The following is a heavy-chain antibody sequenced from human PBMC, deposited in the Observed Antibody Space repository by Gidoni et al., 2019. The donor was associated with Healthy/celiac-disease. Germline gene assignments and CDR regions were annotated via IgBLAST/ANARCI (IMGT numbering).Heavy chain of an antibody. CDR1: GFTFSSYG. CDR3: ARDPPLVGAMDY. CDR2: IWYDGSNK. D-gene: IGHD1-26*01. Sequence: QVQLVESGGGVVQPGRSLSLSCAASGFTFSSYGMHWVRRAPGKGLAWVAVIWYDGSNKYYADSVKGRFTISRDNSKNTLYLQMNSLRAEDTAVYYCARDPPLVGAMDYWGQGTLVTVSS. J-gene: IGHJ4*02. V-gene: IGHV3-33*01.